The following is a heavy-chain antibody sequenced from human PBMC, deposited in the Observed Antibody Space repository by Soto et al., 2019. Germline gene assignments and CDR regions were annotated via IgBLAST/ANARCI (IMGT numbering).Heavy chain of an antibody. CDR3: VREGYYDSSGYYPGWFDP. J-gene: IGHJ5*02. CDR1: EDTLSSYA. CDR2: IIPFSGTA. V-gene: IGHV1-69*06. Sequence: QVQLVQSGAEVQKPGSSVKVSCKASEDTLSSYAISWVRQAPGQGLKWMGGIIPFSGTANYSQKFQGGVTIPADKPTSTPYMELSSLRSEDTAVYYCVREGYYDSSGYYPGWFDPWGQGTLVTVSS. D-gene: IGHD3-22*01.